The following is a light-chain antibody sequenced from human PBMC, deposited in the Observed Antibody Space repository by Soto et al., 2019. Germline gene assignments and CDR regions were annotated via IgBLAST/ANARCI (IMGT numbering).Light chain of an antibody. CDR3: SSYRRTTFPHVV. CDR1: SSDIGADDF. J-gene: IGLJ2*01. CDR2: EVT. V-gene: IGLV2-14*01. Sequence: QSVLSQPASVSGSPGPSITISCTGTSSDIGADDFVSWYQHHPDKTPKLIIFEVTYRPTGISHRFSASKSGNTASLTISGLEAEDEAFYYCSSYRRTTFPHVVFGGGTKVTVL.